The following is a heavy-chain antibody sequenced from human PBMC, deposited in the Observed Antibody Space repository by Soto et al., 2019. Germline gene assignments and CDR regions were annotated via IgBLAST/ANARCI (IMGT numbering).Heavy chain of an antibody. V-gene: IGHV3-33*01. J-gene: IGHJ1*01. D-gene: IGHD6-19*01. CDR1: GFTFSSYG. CDR3: ARDESGVAVAAGIQH. Sequence: QVQLVESGGGVVQPGRSLRLSCAASGFTFSSYGMHWVRQAPGKGLEWVAVIWYDGSNKYYADSVKGRFTISRDNSKNTLYLQMNSLRAEDTSVYYCARDESGVAVAAGIQHWGQGTLVTVSS. CDR2: IWYDGSNK.